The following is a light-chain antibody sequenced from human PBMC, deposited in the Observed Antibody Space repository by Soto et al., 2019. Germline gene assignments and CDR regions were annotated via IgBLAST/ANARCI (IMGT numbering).Light chain of an antibody. V-gene: IGKV1-12*01. CDR2: AAS. CDR1: QGISSW. Sequence: DIQMTQSPSSVSASVGDRVTITCRASQGISSWLAWYQHKPGKAPKLLIYAASSLQSGVPSRFSGSGSGTEFTLNLSSLHPEDFATYYCQQANPFPWTFGQGTMVEIK. CDR3: QQANPFPWT. J-gene: IGKJ1*01.